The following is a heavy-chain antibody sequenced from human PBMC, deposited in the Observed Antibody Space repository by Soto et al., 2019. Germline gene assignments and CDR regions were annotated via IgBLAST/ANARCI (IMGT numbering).Heavy chain of an antibody. D-gene: IGHD5-18*01. CDR1: GGTFSSYA. CDR3: ARRGYSYPPRPYDY. CDR2: IIPIFGTA. J-gene: IGHJ4*02. Sequence: QVQLVQSGAEVKKPGSSVKVSCKASGGTFSSYAISWVRQAPGQGLEWMGGIIPIFGTANYAQKFQGRVTIPADESTSTDYMELSRLRSEDTAVYYCARRGYSYPPRPYDYWGQGTLVTVSS. V-gene: IGHV1-69*12.